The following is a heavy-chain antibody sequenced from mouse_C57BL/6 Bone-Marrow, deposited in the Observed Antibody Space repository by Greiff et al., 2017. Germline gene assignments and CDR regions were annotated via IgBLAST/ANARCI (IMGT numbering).Heavy chain of an antibody. Sequence: QVQLQQPGAELVKPGASVKLSCKASGYTFTSYWMQWVKQRPGQGLEWIGEIDPSDSYTNYNQKFKGKATLTVDTSSSTAYMQLSSLTSEESAVYYCARALYYGSTYYAMDYWGQGTSVTVSS. D-gene: IGHD1-1*01. CDR2: IDPSDSYT. CDR1: GYTFTSYW. CDR3: ARALYYGSTYYAMDY. J-gene: IGHJ4*01. V-gene: IGHV1-50*01.